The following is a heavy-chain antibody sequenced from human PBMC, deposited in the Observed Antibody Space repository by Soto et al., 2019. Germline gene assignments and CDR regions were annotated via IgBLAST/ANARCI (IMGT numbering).Heavy chain of an antibody. CDR3: ARKPRGYYHYYGMDV. CDR1: GGTFSSYT. J-gene: IGHJ6*02. D-gene: IGHD3-10*01. V-gene: IGHV1-69*02. CDR2: IIPILGIA. Sequence: QVQLVQSGAEVKKPGSSVKVSCKASGGTFSSYTISWVRQAPGQGLEWMGRIIPILGIANYAQKFQGRVTITADKSTSTAYMELSSLRSEDTAVYYCARKPRGYYHYYGMDVWGQGTTVTVSS.